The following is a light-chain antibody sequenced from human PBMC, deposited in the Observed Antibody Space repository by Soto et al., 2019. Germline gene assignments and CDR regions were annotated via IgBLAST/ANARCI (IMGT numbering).Light chain of an antibody. CDR3: LVSDSGVRVRV. J-gene: IGLJ3*02. Sequence: HAVVTQEPSLTVSPGGTVTLTCGSSTGPVTSGHYPYWFQQKAGQAPRTLIYDTNKKYSWTPARFSGSLLGGKAALTLSDAQPEDEADYYCLVSDSGVRVRVFGGGTMLTVL. CDR1: TGPVTSGHY. CDR2: DTN. V-gene: IGLV7-46*01.